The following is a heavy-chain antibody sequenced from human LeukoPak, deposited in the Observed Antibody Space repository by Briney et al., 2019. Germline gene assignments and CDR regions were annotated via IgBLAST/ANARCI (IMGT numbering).Heavy chain of an antibody. J-gene: IGHJ4*02. D-gene: IGHD3-9*01. CDR1: GFTFSSYG. Sequence: GGSLRLSCAASGFTFSSYGMHWVRQAPGKGLEWVAVISYDGSNKYYADSVKGRFTISRDNSKNTLYLQMNSLRAEDTAVYYCARGADILTGYYGSSLEYFDYWGQGTLVTVSS. CDR3: ARGADILTGYYGSSLEYFDY. CDR2: ISYDGSNK. V-gene: IGHV3-30*03.